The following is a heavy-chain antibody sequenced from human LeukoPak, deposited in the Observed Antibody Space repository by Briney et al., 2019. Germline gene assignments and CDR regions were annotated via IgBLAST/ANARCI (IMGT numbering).Heavy chain of an antibody. CDR2: ISYDGNNK. J-gene: IGHJ4*02. V-gene: IGHV3-30*18. D-gene: IGHD5-24*01. CDR1: GFIFGNYY. CDR3: AKQMAVDYFDY. Sequence: GGSLRLSCEASGFIFGNYYMSWVRQAPGKGLEWVAVISYDGNNKYYADSVKGRFTISRDNAKNTLYLQMNSLRAEDTAVYYCAKQMAVDYFDYWGQGTLVSVSS.